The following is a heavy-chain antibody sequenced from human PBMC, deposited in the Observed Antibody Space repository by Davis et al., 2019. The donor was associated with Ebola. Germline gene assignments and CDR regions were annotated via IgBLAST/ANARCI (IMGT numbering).Heavy chain of an antibody. Sequence: MPGGSLRLSCAVYGGSFSGYYWSWIRQPPGKGLEWIGEINHSGSTNYNPSLKSRVTISVDTSKNQFPLKLSSVTAADTAVYYCARGLRVVQGILDYWGQGTLVTVSS. CDR3: ARGLRVVQGILDY. V-gene: IGHV4-34*01. CDR1: GGSFSGYY. J-gene: IGHJ4*02. CDR2: INHSGST. D-gene: IGHD3-10*01.